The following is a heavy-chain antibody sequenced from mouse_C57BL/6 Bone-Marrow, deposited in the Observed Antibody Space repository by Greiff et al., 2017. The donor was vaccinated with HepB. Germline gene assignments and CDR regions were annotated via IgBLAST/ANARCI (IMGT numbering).Heavy chain of an antibody. D-gene: IGHD1-1*01. CDR1: GFTFSDYG. V-gene: IGHV5-17*01. CDR3: ARAPYYYGSSPFAY. J-gene: IGHJ3*01. Sequence: EVKLVESGGGLVKPGGSLKLSCAASGFTFSDYGMHWVRQAPEKGLEWVAYISSGSSTIYYADKVKGRFTISRDNAKNTLFLQMTSLRSEDTAMYYCARAPYYYGSSPFAYWGQGTLVTVSA. CDR2: ISSGSSTI.